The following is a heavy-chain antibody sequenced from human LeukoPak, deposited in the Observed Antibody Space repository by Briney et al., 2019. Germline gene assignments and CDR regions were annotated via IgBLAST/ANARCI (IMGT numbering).Heavy chain of an antibody. CDR2: INPNSGGT. V-gene: IGHV1-2*02. D-gene: IGHD3-10*01. CDR3: ARDFYGSGSSLYYYYMDV. Sequence: ASVKVSCKASGYTFTGYYMHWVRQAPGQGLEWRGWINPNSGGTNYAQKFQGRVTMTRDTSISTAHMELSRLGSDDTAVYYCARDFYGSGSSLYYYYMDVWGKGTTVTISS. J-gene: IGHJ6*03. CDR1: GYTFTGYY.